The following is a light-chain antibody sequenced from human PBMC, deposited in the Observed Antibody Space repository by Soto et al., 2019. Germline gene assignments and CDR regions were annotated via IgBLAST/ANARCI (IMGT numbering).Light chain of an antibody. V-gene: IGKV3-11*01. J-gene: IGKJ4*01. CDR1: QSLSSY. CDR2: DAS. CDR3: QHRSSWPLT. Sequence: EIVLTQSPATLSLSPGERATLSCRASQSLSSYLAWYQQKPGQAPRLLIYDASNRATGIPARFSGSGSGTDFPHTISSLEPEDFAVYYCQHRSSWPLTFGGGTKVEIK.